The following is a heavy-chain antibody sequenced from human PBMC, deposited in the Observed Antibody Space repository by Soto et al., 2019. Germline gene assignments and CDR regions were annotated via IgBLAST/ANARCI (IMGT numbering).Heavy chain of an antibody. CDR2: ISGSGGNT. CDR1: GFTFTSYA. CDR3: ARGDYNAY. V-gene: IGHV3-23*01. J-gene: IGHJ4*02. Sequence: EVQLLESGGGLVQPGGSLRLSCAASGFTFTSYAMSWVRQAPGKGLEWVSYISGSGGNTYYADSVKGRFTISRDNSNKTLYLQMNSLRGEDTAVDYCARGDYNAYWGQGTLVTVSS. D-gene: IGHD4-17*01.